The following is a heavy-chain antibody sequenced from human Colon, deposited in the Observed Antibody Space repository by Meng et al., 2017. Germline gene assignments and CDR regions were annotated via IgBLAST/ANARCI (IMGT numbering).Heavy chain of an antibody. CDR2: IYLSGSP. J-gene: IGHJ4*02. V-gene: IGHV4-4*02. CDR3: ARHGGWHFDY. Sequence: LQGSGPGLVEPSGTLSLTCAVSGGSSSSSNYWSWVRQPPGKGLEWIGQIYLSGSPSYNPSLESRVTISVDKSKNQLSLRLTSVTAADTAIYYCARHGGWHFDYWGQGTLVTVSS. D-gene: IGHD6-19*01. CDR1: GGSSSSSNY.